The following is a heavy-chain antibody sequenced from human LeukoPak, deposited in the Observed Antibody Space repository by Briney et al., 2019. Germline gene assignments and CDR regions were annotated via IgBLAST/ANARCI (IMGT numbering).Heavy chain of an antibody. Sequence: PGGSLRLSCAASGFSFSSYWMHWVRQAPGKGLVWVSVISGSGGRTYYADSVKGRFTISRDNSKNTLYVQMNSLRAEDTAVYYCAKDLLAATIDYYFDYWGQGTLVTVSS. V-gene: IGHV3-23*01. CDR3: AKDLLAATIDYYFDY. CDR2: ISGSGGRT. J-gene: IGHJ4*02. D-gene: IGHD5-12*01. CDR1: GFSFSSYW.